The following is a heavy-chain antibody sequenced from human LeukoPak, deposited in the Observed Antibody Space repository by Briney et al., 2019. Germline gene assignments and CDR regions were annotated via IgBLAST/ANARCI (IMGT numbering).Heavy chain of an antibody. CDR3: APSSRWPYYFDY. D-gene: IGHD6-13*01. Sequence: GGSLRLSCAASGFTFSSYSMNWVRQAPGKGLEWVSSISSSSSYIYYADSVKGRFTISRGNAKNSLYLQMNSLRAEDTAVYYCAPSSRWPYYFDYWGQGTLVTVSS. CDR1: GFTFSSYS. V-gene: IGHV3-21*01. CDR2: ISSSSSYI. J-gene: IGHJ4*02.